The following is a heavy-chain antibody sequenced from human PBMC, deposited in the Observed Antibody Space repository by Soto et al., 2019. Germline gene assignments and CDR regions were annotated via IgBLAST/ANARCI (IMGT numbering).Heavy chain of an antibody. D-gene: IGHD2-15*01. CDR2: INDSGNT. J-gene: IGHJ4*02. CDR3: ARDRYCGGGTCYPFLLDY. CDR1: GDSISFYY. V-gene: IGHV4-59*01. Sequence: SETLSLTCTVSGDSISFYYWSWIRQPPGKGLEWIAYINDSGNTNYNPSLKSRVTISVDISKNQFSLKLSSVTAADTAIYYCARDRYCGGGTCYPFLLDYRGQGILVTVSS.